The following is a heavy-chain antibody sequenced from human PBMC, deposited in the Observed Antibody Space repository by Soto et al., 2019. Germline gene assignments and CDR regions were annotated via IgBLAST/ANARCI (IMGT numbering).Heavy chain of an antibody. CDR1: GGTFSSYA. CDR3: ATMKGGYQSYYYGMDV. J-gene: IGHJ6*02. V-gene: IGHV1-69*13. D-gene: IGHD3-16*02. Sequence: SVKVSCKASGGTFSSYAISWVRQAPGQGLEWMGGIIPIFGTASYAQKFQGRVTITADESTSTAYMELSSLRSEDTAVYYCATMKGGYQSYYYGMDVWGQGTTVTVSS. CDR2: IIPIFGTA.